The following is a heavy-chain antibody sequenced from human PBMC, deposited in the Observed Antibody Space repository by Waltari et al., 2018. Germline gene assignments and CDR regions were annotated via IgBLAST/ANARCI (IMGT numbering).Heavy chain of an antibody. J-gene: IGHJ4*02. Sequence: QVQLVQSGAAVKKPGASVKVSCKASGYTFTGYYKRWVRQAPGQGLVWRGWIHPKSVGTNYGQQFHGRVPMTRDTSISNAYSELSRLRSDDTAVYYCARAEWGDVYIDFDYWGQGTLVTVSS. CDR3: ARAEWGDVYIDFDY. CDR1: GYTFTGYY. CDR2: IHPKSVGT. V-gene: IGHV1-2*02. D-gene: IGHD3-10*01.